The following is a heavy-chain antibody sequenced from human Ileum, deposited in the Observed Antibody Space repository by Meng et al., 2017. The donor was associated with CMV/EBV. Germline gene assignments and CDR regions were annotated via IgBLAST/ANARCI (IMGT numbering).Heavy chain of an antibody. Sequence: LGEPGAGPVQPGRSLSLTCTASGIPFNYSWMHRVRQVPANGLEWVSRINDDGSITNYADSVKGRVTISRDTDKNTLSLQMSSLTVEDTAVYYCVRGGGATIFGTLDPWGQGTLVTVSS. D-gene: IGHD3-3*01. V-gene: IGHV3-74*01. CDR2: INDDGSIT. J-gene: IGHJ5*02. CDR1: GIPFNYSW. CDR3: VRGGGATIFGTLDP.